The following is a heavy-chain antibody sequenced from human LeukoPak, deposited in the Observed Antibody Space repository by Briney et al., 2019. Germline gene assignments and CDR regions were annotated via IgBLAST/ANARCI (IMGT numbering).Heavy chain of an antibody. CDR3: ARGDCSSTSCYGFDY. V-gene: IGHV4-30-4*08. D-gene: IGHD2-2*01. CDR1: GGSFSGYY. CDR2: IYYSGST. J-gene: IGHJ4*02. Sequence: MPSETLSLTCAVYGGSFSGYYWSWIRQPPGKGLEWIGYIYYSGSTYYNPSLKSRVTISVDTSKNQFSLKLSSVTAADTAVYYCARGDCSSTSCYGFDYWGQGTLVTVSS.